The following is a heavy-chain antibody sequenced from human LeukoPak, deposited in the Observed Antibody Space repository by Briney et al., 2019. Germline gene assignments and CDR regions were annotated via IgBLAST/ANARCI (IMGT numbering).Heavy chain of an antibody. D-gene: IGHD3-3*01. Sequence: GGSLRLSCAASGSTFSSYEMNWVRQAPGKGLEWISYITSSGGTIYYADSVKGRFTISRDNAKNSLYLQMNSLRAEDTAVYYCARDGFGVVTYHYYMDVWGKGTTVTVSS. CDR3: ARDGFGVVTYHYYMDV. CDR2: ITSSGGTI. CDR1: GSTFSSYE. J-gene: IGHJ6*03. V-gene: IGHV3-48*03.